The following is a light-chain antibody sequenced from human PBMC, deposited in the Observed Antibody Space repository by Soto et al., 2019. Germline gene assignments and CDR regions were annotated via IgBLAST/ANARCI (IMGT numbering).Light chain of an antibody. CDR3: QHSHTTPPT. Sequence: DIQMTQSPSSLSASVGDRVTITCRARQSIDRNLNWYQQKPGKAPKLLIYAASNLQSGVPSSFGGSGSGTDFTLTISSLQPADFATYYCQHSHTTPPTFGQGTKVEIK. CDR1: QSIDRN. CDR2: AAS. V-gene: IGKV1-39*01. J-gene: IGKJ1*01.